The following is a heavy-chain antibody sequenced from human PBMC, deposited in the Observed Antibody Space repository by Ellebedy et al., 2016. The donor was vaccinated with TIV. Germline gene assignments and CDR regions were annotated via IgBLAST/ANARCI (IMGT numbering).Heavy chain of an antibody. CDR3: ARDHFHCSSTSCFFDY. J-gene: IGHJ4*02. CDR1: GDSVSRNTAS. Sequence: HSQTLSLTCAISGDSVSRNTASWTWVRQSPSRGLEWLGRTYYRSKWYHDYAVSVKSRITINPDTSENQFSLQLNSVTPEDTAAYYCARDHFHCSSTSCFFDYWGQGIPVTVSS. V-gene: IGHV6-1*01. CDR2: TYYRSKWYH. D-gene: IGHD2-2*01.